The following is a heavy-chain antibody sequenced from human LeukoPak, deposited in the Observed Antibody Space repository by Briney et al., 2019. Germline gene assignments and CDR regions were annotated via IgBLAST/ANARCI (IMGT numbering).Heavy chain of an antibody. D-gene: IGHD1-26*01. CDR3: AKIRYSGSSDFDY. V-gene: IGHV3-30*02. CDR1: GFTFSSYG. CDR2: IRYDGSNK. J-gene: IGHJ4*02. Sequence: GGSLRLSCAASGFTFSSYGMHWVRQAPGKGLEWVAFIRYDGSNKYYADSVKGRFTISRDNSKNTLNLQMNSLRAEDTAVYYCAKIRYSGSSDFDYWGQGTLVTVSS.